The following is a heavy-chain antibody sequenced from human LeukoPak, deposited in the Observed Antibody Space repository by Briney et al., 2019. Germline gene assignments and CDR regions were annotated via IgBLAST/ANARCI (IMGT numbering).Heavy chain of an antibody. CDR3: ARGHGPIGPYYYYYYMDV. CDR1: GGSISSYY. D-gene: IGHD2-8*01. Sequence: PSETLSLTCTVSGGSISSYYWSWIRQPAGKGLEWIGRIYTSGSTNYNPSLKSRVTMSVDTSKNQFSLKLSSVTAADTAVYYCARGHGPIGPYYYYYYMDVWGKGTTVTASS. V-gene: IGHV4-4*07. CDR2: IYTSGST. J-gene: IGHJ6*03.